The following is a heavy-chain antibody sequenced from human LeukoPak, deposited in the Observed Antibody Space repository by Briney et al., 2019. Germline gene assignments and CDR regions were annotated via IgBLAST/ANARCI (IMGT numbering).Heavy chain of an antibody. D-gene: IGHD3-10*01. CDR3: AEGSETFAY. Sequence: GGSLRLSCTASGFIFSDYRMNWVRQAPGKGLEWVSSIDSTSTYIYYADSLKGRFTISRDDAKNLLYLQMNSLRAENTAVYYCAEGSETFAYWGQGTLVSVSS. J-gene: IGHJ4*02. CDR1: GFIFSDYR. CDR2: IDSTSTYI. V-gene: IGHV3-21*01.